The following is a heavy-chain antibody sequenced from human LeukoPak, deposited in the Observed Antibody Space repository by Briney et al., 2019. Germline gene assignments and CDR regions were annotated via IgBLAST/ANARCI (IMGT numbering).Heavy chain of an antibody. CDR3: ARGRGYYYDSSALGAFDI. Sequence: PGGSLRLSCVASGFSFSSSDMNWVRQAPGKGLEWVSVIYSDDSTYYADSVKGRFTISRDNSKNTLYLQMNSLRAEDTAVYYCARGRGYYYDSSALGAFDIWGQGTMVTVSS. CDR1: GFSFSSSD. CDR2: IYSDDST. D-gene: IGHD3-22*01. J-gene: IGHJ3*02. V-gene: IGHV3-53*01.